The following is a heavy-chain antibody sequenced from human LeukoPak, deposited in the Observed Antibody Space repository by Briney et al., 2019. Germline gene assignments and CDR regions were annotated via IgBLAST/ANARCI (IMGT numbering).Heavy chain of an antibody. D-gene: IGHD2-2*01. CDR1: GYTFTGYY. J-gene: IGHJ3*02. V-gene: IGHV1-2*02. CDR3: ARESGFIVVVPAAISDAFDI. Sequence: ASVKVSCKASGYTFTGYYMHWVRQAPGQGLEWMGWINPNSGGTNYAQKFQGRVTMTRDTSISTAYMELSRLRSDDTAVYYCARESGFIVVVPAAISDAFDIWGQGTMVTVSS. CDR2: INPNSGGT.